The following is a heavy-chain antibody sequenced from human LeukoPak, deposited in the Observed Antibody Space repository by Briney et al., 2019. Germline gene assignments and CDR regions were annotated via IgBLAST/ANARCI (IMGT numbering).Heavy chain of an antibody. V-gene: IGHV3-30-3*01. CDR3: AREGGGYSPPYYYYGMDV. J-gene: IGHJ6*02. CDR2: ISYDGSNK. CDR1: GFTFSSYA. D-gene: IGHD5-18*01. Sequence: PGRSLRLSCAASGFTFSSYAMHWVRQAPGKGLEWVAVISYDGSNKYYADSVKGRFTISRDNSKNTLYLQMNSLRAEDTAVYYCAREGGGYSPPYYYYGMDVWGQGTTVTVSS.